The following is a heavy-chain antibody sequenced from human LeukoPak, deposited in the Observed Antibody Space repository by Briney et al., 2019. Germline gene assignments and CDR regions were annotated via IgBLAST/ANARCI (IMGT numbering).Heavy chain of an antibody. CDR2: IYHSGST. J-gene: IGHJ4*02. CDR1: GYSISRGYY. V-gene: IGHV4-38-2*01. D-gene: IGHD2-15*01. CDR3: ARSVASCCDY. Sequence: SETLSLTCAVSGYSISRGYYWGWIRQPPGKGPEWIGSIYHSGSTYYNPSLKSRVTISVDTSKNQFSLKLSVVTGAEKAVYYCARSVASCCDYWVRERLVSVCS.